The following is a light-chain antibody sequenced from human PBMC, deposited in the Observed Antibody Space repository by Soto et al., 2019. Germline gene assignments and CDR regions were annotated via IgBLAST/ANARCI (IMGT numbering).Light chain of an antibody. CDR2: GAS. J-gene: IGKJ1*01. CDR3: QQYGSSPGT. V-gene: IGKV3-20*01. Sequence: EIVLTQSPGTLYWSPGERATLSCRASQSVSSSYLAWYQQKPGQAPRLLIYGASIRATGIPDRFSGSGSGTDFTLTISRLEPEDFAVYYCQQYGSSPGTFGQGTKVEIK. CDR1: QSVSSSY.